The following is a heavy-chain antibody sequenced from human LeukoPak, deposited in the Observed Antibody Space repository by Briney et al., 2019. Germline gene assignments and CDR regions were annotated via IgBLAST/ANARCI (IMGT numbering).Heavy chain of an antibody. Sequence: PSETLSPTCTVSGGSISSYYWGWIRQPPGKGLEWIGYIYYSGSTNYNPSLKSRVTISVDTSKNQFSLKLSSVTAADTAVYYCARDLAGGWYRAFDYWGQGTLVTVSS. CDR3: ARDLAGGWYRAFDY. CDR1: GGSISSYY. J-gene: IGHJ4*02. V-gene: IGHV4-59*01. D-gene: IGHD6-19*01. CDR2: IYYSGST.